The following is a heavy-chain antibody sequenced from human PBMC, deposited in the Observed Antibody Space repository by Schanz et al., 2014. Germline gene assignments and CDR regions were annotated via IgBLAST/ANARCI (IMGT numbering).Heavy chain of an antibody. CDR2: ISSSGNII. V-gene: IGHV3-11*01. CDR3: ARFRVHYSDF. D-gene: IGHD3-10*01. J-gene: IGHJ4*02. Sequence: QVQLVESGGGLVKPGGSLRLSCSASGFTFSDSFMSWVRQTPGKGLEWLSYISSSGNIIHYADSVKGRFTISRDNAKNSLYLQMINLRAEDTAFYYCARFRVHYSDFWGQGVLVTVSS. CDR1: GFTFSDSF.